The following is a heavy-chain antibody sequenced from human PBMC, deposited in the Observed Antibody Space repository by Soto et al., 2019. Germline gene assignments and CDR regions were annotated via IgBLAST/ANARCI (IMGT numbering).Heavy chain of an antibody. J-gene: IGHJ4*01. V-gene: IGHV3-23*01. Sequence: GGSLRLSCAASGFTFSSYAMSWVRQAPGKGLEWVSAISGSGGSTYYADSVKGRFTISRDNSKNTLYLQMNSLRAEDTAVYYCAKDSITYYYASSGYWDDHWRHGALVTASS. CDR2: ISGSGGST. CDR3: AKDSITYYYASSGYWDDH. CDR1: GFTFSSYA. D-gene: IGHD3-22*01.